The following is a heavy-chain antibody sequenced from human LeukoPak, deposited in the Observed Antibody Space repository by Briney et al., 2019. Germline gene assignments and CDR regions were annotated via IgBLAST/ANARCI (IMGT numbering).Heavy chain of an antibody. CDR2: ISSSGSII. D-gene: IGHD2-2*01. Sequence: GGSLRLSCAASGFTFSSYEMNWVRQAPGKGLEWVSYISSSGSIIYYADSVKGRFTISRDNAKDSLYLQMNSLRAEDTAIYHCARDQRSSGAFEIWGQGTMVTVSS. J-gene: IGHJ3*02. V-gene: IGHV3-48*03. CDR3: ARDQRSSGAFEI. CDR1: GFTFSSYE.